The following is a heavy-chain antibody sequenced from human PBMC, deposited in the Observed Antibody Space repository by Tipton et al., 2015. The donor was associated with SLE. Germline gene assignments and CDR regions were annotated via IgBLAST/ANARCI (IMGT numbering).Heavy chain of an antibody. Sequence: GLVKPSETLSLTCTVSGGSIGTYYWSWIRQPPGKGLEWIGYIYYSGSTNYNPSLKSRVTISVDTSKNQFSVKLSSVTAADTAVYYCARQGEIVGASLAFEIWGQGTMVTVSS. CDR1: GGSIGTYY. D-gene: IGHD1-26*01. J-gene: IGHJ3*02. V-gene: IGHV4-59*01. CDR2: IYYSGST. CDR3: ARQGEIVGASLAFEI.